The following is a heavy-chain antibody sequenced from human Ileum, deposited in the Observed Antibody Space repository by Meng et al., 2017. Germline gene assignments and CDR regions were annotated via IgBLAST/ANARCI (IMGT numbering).Heavy chain of an antibody. D-gene: IGHD2-21*02. CDR1: GFTFGSYW. Sequence: EGTLVESGGGLVQPGGSLGFSCAASGFTFGSYWMHWVRQAPGKGLVWVSRINSDGSSTSYADSVKGRFSISRDNAKNTLSLQMNSLRAEDTAVYYCARGAVTGQRSDFWGQGTLVTVSS. J-gene: IGHJ4*02. V-gene: IGHV3-74*01. CDR2: INSDGSST. CDR3: ARGAVTGQRSDF.